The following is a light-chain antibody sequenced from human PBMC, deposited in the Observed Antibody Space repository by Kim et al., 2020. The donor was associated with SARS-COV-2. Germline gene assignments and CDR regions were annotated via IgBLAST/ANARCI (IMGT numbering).Light chain of an antibody. CDR3: EQYNSYPYS. V-gene: IGKV1-5*03. CDR2: KAS. J-gene: IGKJ2*03. CDR1: QSISSW. Sequence: SASVGDGVTISCRASQSISSWLAWYQQKPRKAPKLLIYKASSLESGVPTRISSSGAGTEFTLTSSRLQPDDVATYYCEQYNSYPYSFGQGTKLEI.